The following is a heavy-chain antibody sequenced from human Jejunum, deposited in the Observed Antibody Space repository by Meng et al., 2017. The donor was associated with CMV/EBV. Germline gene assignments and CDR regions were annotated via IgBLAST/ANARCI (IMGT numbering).Heavy chain of an antibody. CDR2: ISYNGNT. V-gene: IGHV1-18*01. CDR1: G. CDR3: ARPMTYCNAGTCRPRGVDY. Sequence: GVSWVRQAPGQGPEWMGWISYNGNTEYTQKFQGRVTMTTDTSTSTAYMELRSLRSDDTAIYFCARPMTYCNAGTCRPRGVDYWGQGTLVTVSS. D-gene: IGHD2/OR15-2a*01. J-gene: IGHJ4*02.